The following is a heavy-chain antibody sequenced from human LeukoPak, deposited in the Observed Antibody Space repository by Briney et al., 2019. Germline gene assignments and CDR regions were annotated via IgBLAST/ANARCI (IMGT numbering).Heavy chain of an antibody. Sequence: PSETLSLTCTVSGGSISSGGYCWSWIRQHPGKGLEWIGYIYYSGSTYYNPSLKSRVTISVDTSKNQFSLKLSSVTAADTAVYYCARERPSQSGPWGQGTLVTVSS. V-gene: IGHV4-31*03. J-gene: IGHJ5*02. CDR3: ARERPSQSGP. CDR2: IYYSGST. D-gene: IGHD3-10*01. CDR1: GGSISSGGYC.